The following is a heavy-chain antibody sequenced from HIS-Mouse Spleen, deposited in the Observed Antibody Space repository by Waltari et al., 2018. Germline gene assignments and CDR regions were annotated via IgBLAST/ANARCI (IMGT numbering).Heavy chain of an antibody. CDR2: INPNSVGT. Sequence: QVQLVQSGAEVKKPGASVKVSCKASGYTFTGYYMHWVRQAPGQGLEWMGWINPNSVGTNYAQKFQGRVTMTRDTSISTAYMELSRLRSDDTAVYYCARYSSGWRFDYWGQGTLVTVSS. CDR1: GYTFTGYY. D-gene: IGHD6-19*01. J-gene: IGHJ4*02. CDR3: ARYSSGWRFDY. V-gene: IGHV1-2*02.